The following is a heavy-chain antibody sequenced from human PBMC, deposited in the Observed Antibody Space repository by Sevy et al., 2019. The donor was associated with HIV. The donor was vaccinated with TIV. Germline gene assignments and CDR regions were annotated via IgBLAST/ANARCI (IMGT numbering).Heavy chain of an antibody. CDR2: IFHTGNV. CDR3: ARDGGSLTTPGSFDI. J-gene: IGHJ3*02. V-gene: IGHV4-30-2*01. CDR1: GGSISSGAYS. D-gene: IGHD4-17*01. Sequence: SETLSLTCAVSGGSISSGAYSWNWIRQAPGKGLEWIGYIFHTGNVYYNPSLKSRVTISVDRSKSQFSLRLSSVTAAETAVFYCARDGGSLTTPGSFDIWGQGIMVTVSS.